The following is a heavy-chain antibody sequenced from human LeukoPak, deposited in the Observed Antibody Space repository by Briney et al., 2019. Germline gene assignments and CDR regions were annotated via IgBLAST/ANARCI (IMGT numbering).Heavy chain of an antibody. CDR1: GFTFSSYS. Sequence: PGGTLRLSCAASGFTFSSYSMNWVRQAPGKGLDWDSGISGSGGRTYYADSVKGRFTIARDNSKNTLYVQMSSLTAADTAVYYCAKTWGGDSSGFSLNFWGRGTLVTVSS. CDR3: AKTWGGDSSGFSLNF. V-gene: IGHV3-23*01. D-gene: IGHD3-22*01. CDR2: ISGSGGRT. J-gene: IGHJ1*01.